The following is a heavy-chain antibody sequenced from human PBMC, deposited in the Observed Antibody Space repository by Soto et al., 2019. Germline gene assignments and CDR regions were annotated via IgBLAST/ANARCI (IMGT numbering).Heavy chain of an antibody. D-gene: IGHD6-13*01. CDR1: GFIFSSYG. CDR2: IWYDGNNK. Sequence: GGSLRLSCAASGFIFSSYGMHWVRQAPGKGLEWVAVIWYDGNNKYYADSVKGRFTISRDNSKNTVYLQINSLRAEDTAVYYCARGRFSSNNWFDPWGQGTLVTVSS. J-gene: IGHJ5*02. V-gene: IGHV3-33*01. CDR3: ARGRFSSNNWFDP.